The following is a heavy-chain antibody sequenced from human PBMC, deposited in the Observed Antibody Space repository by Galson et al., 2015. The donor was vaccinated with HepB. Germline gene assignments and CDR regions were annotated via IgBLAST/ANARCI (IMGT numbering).Heavy chain of an antibody. CDR1: GSTFTGYY. Sequence: SVKVSCKASGSTFTGYYMHWVRQAPGQGLEWMGWINPNSGGTNYAQKFQGRVTMTRDTSISTAYMELSRLRSDDTAVYYCAAYCSSTSCKYYFDYWGQGTLVTVSS. D-gene: IGHD2-2*01. J-gene: IGHJ4*02. CDR3: AAYCSSTSCKYYFDY. CDR2: INPNSGGT. V-gene: IGHV1-2*02.